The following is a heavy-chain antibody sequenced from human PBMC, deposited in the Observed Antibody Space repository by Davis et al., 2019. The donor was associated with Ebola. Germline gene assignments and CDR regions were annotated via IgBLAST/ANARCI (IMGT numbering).Heavy chain of an antibody. J-gene: IGHJ6*02. V-gene: IGHV3-21*01. D-gene: IGHD3-22*01. CDR2: ISSSSNYI. CDR3: AKSDRMDV. Sequence: PGGSLRLSCAASGFTFSSNSMNWVRQAPGKGLEWVSFISSSSNYIYYADSVKGRFTVSRDNAKNSLYLQMNSLRAEDTAVYYCAKSDRMDVWGQGTTVTVSS. CDR1: GFTFSSNS.